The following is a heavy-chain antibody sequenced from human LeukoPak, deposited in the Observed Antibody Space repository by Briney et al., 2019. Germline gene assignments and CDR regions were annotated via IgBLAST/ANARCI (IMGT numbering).Heavy chain of an antibody. J-gene: IGHJ3*02. CDR3: AKDSKAVAWDAFDI. Sequence: GGSLRLSCAASGFTFSSYGMHWVRQAPGKGLEWVAVISYDGSNKYYADSVKGRFTISRDNSKDTLYLQMNSLRAEDTAVYYCAKDSKAVAWDAFDIWGQGTMVTVSS. V-gene: IGHV3-30*18. D-gene: IGHD6-19*01. CDR2: ISYDGSNK. CDR1: GFTFSSYG.